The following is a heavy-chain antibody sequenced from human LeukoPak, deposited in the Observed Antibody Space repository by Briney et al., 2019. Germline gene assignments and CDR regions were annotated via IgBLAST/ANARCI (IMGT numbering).Heavy chain of an antibody. J-gene: IGHJ4*02. V-gene: IGHV4-38-2*02. D-gene: IGHD3-22*01. CDR1: GYSIGSGFF. Sequence: SETLSLTCAVSGYSIGSGFFWGWIRQPPGKGLEWIGNIYHSGSTYHNPSLKSRVTMSVDTSKNQFSLKLSSVTAPDTAVYYCARESSGYDDYWGQGTLVTVSS. CDR2: IYHSGST. CDR3: ARESSGYDDY.